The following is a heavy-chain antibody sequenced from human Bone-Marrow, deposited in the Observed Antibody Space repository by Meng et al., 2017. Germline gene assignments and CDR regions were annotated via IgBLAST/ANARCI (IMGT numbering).Heavy chain of an antibody. Sequence: GESLKISCAASGFSFSDYEMNWVRQAPGKGLEWVSYISSSGSTIYYADSVKGRFTISRDNAKNSLYLQMNSLRAEDTAVYYCARDASFVASYYDSSGYYPNWFDPWGQGTLVTVSS. CDR1: GFSFSDYE. CDR3: ARDASFVASYYDSSGYYPNWFDP. V-gene: IGHV3-48*03. D-gene: IGHD3-22*01. CDR2: ISSSGSTI. J-gene: IGHJ5*02.